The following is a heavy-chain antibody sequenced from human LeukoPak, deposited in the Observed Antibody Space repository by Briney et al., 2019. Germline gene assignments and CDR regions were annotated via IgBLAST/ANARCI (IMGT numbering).Heavy chain of an antibody. J-gene: IGHJ4*02. CDR1: GFTFSNAW. Sequence: GGSLRLSCAASGFTFSNAWMSWVRQAPGKGLEWVGRIKSKTDGGTTDYAAPVKGRFTISRDDSKNTLYLQMNSLKTEDTAVYYCTTDPQYQLLFRFYYFDYWGQGTLVTVSS. V-gene: IGHV3-15*01. D-gene: IGHD2-2*01. CDR2: IKSKTDGGTT. CDR3: TTDPQYQLLFRFYYFDY.